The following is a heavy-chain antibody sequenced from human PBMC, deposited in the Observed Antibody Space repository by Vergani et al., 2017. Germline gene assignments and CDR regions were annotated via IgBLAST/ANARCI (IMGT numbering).Heavy chain of an antibody. V-gene: IGHV3-21*01. CDR3: AREPGGSYSGYYYYYYMDV. D-gene: IGHD1-26*01. Sequence: EVQLVESGGGLVKPGGSLRLSCAASGFTFSSYSMNWVRQAPGKGLEWVSSISSSSSYIYYADSVKGRFTISRDNAKNSLYLQMNSLRAEDTAVYCCAREPGGSYSGYYYYYYMDVWGKGTTVTVSS. CDR2: ISSSSSYI. J-gene: IGHJ6*03. CDR1: GFTFSSYS.